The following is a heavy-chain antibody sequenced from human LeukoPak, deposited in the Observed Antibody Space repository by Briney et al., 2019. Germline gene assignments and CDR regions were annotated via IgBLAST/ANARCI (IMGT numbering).Heavy chain of an antibody. J-gene: IGHJ6*02. CDR3: AKDLHYYGSGYYYGMDV. CDR1: GFTFDDYA. V-gene: IGHV3-9*01. D-gene: IGHD3-10*01. CDR2: ISWNSGSI. Sequence: PGGSLRLSCAASGFTFDDYAMHWVRQAPGKGLEWVSGISWNSGSIGYADSVKGRFTISRDNAKNSLYLQMNSLRAEDTALYYCAKDLHYYGSGYYYGMDVWGQGTTVTVSS.